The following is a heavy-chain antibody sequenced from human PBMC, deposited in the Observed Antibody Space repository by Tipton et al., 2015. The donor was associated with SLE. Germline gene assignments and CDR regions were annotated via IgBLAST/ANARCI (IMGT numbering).Heavy chain of an antibody. D-gene: IGHD6-19*01. V-gene: IGHV4-61*10. Sequence: TLSLTCTVSGGSISSGSYYWSWIRQPAGKGLEWIGYIYYSGSTYYNPSLKSRVTISVDTSKNQFSLKLSSVTAADTAVYYCARISSGWSPLDYWGQGTLVTVSS. CDR1: GGSISSGSYY. CDR3: ARISSGWSPLDY. J-gene: IGHJ4*02. CDR2: IYYSGST.